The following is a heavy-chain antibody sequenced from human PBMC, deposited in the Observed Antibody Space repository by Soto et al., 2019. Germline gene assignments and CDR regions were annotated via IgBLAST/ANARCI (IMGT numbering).Heavy chain of an antibody. D-gene: IGHD3-10*01. Sequence: LTSSVSAGFPSSYNWLGFRLLPGKGMEWIGYIYYSGSTNYNPSLKSRVTISVDTSKNQFSLKLNSMTAADTAVYYCARHNYGSGSTYFDYWGQGTLVTVS. CDR1: AGFPSSYN. V-gene: IGHV4-59*08. CDR2: IYYSGST. CDR3: ARHNYGSGSTYFDY. J-gene: IGHJ4*02.